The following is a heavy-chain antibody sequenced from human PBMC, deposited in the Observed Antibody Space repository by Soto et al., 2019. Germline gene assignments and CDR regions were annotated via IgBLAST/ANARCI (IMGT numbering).Heavy chain of an antibody. V-gene: IGHV4-4*02. J-gene: IGHJ4*02. CDR3: TKNSAYALDY. D-gene: IGHD5-12*01. CDR1: GGSASNNNW. CDR2: IHHSGGT. Sequence: QVQLQESGPGLVKPSGTLSLSCAVSGGSASNNNWWSWVRHSPGNGLEWIGEIHHSGGTSYNPSLESRATLSVDKSKNELTLRLNYVTAADTAVYYCTKNSAYALDYWGLGILVTVSS.